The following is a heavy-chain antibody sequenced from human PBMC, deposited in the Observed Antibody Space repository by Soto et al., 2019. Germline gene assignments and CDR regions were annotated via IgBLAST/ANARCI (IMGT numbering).Heavy chain of an antibody. CDR1: GFTFKNYG. V-gene: IGHV3-33*01. Sequence: QVQLVESGGGVVQPGTSLRLSCAASGFTFKNYGMHWVRQAPGKGLELVAIVYYDGSNQYYAESVKGRFTITRDKSKNTQYLQMNSLRVDDTAMYYCARDLSDYWGQGTLVTVSS. CDR3: ARDLSDY. J-gene: IGHJ4*02. CDR2: VYYDGSNQ.